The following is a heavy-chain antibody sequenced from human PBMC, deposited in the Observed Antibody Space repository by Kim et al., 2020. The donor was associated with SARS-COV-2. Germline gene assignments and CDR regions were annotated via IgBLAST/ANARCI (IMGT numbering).Heavy chain of an antibody. CDR3: ARDTSSSWYPYYYYYGMDV. V-gene: IGHV4-39*07. D-gene: IGHD6-13*01. Sequence: SRVTISVDTSKNQFSLKLSSVTAADTAVYYCARDTSSSWYPYYYYYGMDVWGQGTTVTVSS. J-gene: IGHJ6*02.